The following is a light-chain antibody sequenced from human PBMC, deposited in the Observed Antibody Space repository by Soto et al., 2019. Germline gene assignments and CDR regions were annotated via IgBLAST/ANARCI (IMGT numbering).Light chain of an antibody. J-gene: IGLJ3*02. CDR3: VLYMGSGIWV. Sequence: QTVVTQEPSFSVSPVRTVTLTCGLSSGSVSTTYYPSWYQQTPGQAPRTLIYSTRIRSSGVPDRFSGSILGNKAALTITGAQADDESDYYCVLYMGSGIWVFGGGTKLTVL. CDR2: STR. V-gene: IGLV8-61*01. CDR1: SGSVSTTYY.